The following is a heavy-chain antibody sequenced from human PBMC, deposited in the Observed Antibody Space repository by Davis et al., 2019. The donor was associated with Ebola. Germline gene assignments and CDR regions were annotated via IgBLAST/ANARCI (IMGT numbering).Heavy chain of an antibody. D-gene: IGHD6-13*01. Sequence: MPSETLSLTCTVSGGSISSYYWSWIRQPPGKGLEWIGYIYYSGSTYYNPSLKSRVTISVDKSKNQFSLKLSSVTAADTAVYYCARQKQPGSLYFDLWGRGTLVTVSS. J-gene: IGHJ2*01. V-gene: IGHV4-59*12. CDR1: GGSISSYY. CDR2: IYYSGST. CDR3: ARQKQPGSLYFDL.